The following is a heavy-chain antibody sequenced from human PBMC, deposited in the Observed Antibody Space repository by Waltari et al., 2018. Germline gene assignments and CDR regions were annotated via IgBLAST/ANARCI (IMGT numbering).Heavy chain of an antibody. J-gene: IGHJ4*02. D-gene: IGHD6-19*01. CDR2: GNPIVGKA. CDR3: ASSGVLLAVAGPGFDY. V-gene: IGHV1-69*01. Sequence: QVPLVQSGAEVKKPGSSVKVSCKASGGTFSSYAISWVRQAPGQGLEWMGGGNPIVGKANYRKKVQGRGTITADESTSTAYMELSSLRSEDTAVDYCASSGVLLAVAGPGFDYWGQGTLVTVSS. CDR1: GGTFSSYA.